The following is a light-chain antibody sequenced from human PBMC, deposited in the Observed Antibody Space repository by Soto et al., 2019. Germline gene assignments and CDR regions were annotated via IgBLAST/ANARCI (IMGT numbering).Light chain of an antibody. Sequence: IVLTQSPVTLAVSPGESAVLSCRASQSVSTSLAWYQHKPGQAPRLFIYDASKRAPGIPARFTGSGSGARFTLTISSLEPEDIAVYYCQVRDVWPSFGQGTKVDIK. CDR2: DAS. CDR1: QSVSTS. J-gene: IGKJ1*01. V-gene: IGKV3-11*01. CDR3: QVRDVWPS.